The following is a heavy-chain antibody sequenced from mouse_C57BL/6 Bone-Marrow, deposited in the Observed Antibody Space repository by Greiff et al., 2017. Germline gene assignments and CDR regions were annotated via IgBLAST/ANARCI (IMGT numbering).Heavy chain of an antibody. CDR1: GYTFTSYW. J-gene: IGHJ2*01. CDR3: ASTTVVAPDY. CDR2: IHPNSGST. V-gene: IGHV1-64*01. D-gene: IGHD1-1*01. Sequence: QVQLKESGAELVKPGASVKLSCKASGYTFTSYWMHWVKQRPGQGLEWIGMIHPNSGSTNYNEKFKSKATLTVDKSSSTAYMQLSSLTSEDSAVYYCASTTVVAPDYGGQGTTLTVSS.